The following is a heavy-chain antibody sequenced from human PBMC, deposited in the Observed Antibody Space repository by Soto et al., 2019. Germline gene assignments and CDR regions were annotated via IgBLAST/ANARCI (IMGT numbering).Heavy chain of an antibody. CDR3: ARELPPDL. V-gene: IGHV3-53*01. Sequence: GSLRPCCAASGVTVSSKYMNWVRQAPGKGLEWVSIIWSAGLTYYADSVRGRFTISRDISKNILFLQMNNLRAEDSAIYYCARELPPDLWGQGTLVTV. J-gene: IGHJ5*02. D-gene: IGHD2-15*01. CDR2: IWSAGLT. CDR1: GVTVSSKY.